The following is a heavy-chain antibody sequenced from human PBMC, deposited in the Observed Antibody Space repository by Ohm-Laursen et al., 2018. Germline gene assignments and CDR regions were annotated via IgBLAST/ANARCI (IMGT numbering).Heavy chain of an antibody. J-gene: IGHJ4*02. V-gene: IGHV3-53*01. CDR1: GFTVSNNY. Sequence: GSLRLSCTASGFTVSNNYMSWVRQAPGKGLEWVSVIYSGGGTNYADSVKGQFTISRDNSKNTLYLQMNSLRAEDTAVYYCARSIKDYGDYGWGQGTLVTVSS. CDR2: IYSGGGT. D-gene: IGHD4-17*01. CDR3: ARSIKDYGDYG.